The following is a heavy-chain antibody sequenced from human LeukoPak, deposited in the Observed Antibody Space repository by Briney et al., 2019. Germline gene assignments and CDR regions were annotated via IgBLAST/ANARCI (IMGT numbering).Heavy chain of an antibody. CDR1: GGTFSSYA. Sequence: SVKVSCKASGGTFSSYAISWVRQAPRQGLEWMGRIIPILGIANYAQKFQGRVTITADKSTSTAYMELSSLRSEDTAVYYCSVGGSDFDYWGQGTLVTVSS. CDR2: IIPILGIA. D-gene: IGHD2-15*01. J-gene: IGHJ4*02. CDR3: SVGGSDFDY. V-gene: IGHV1-69*04.